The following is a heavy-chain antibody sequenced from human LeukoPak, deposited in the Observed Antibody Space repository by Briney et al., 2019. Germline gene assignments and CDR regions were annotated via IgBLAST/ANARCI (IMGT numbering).Heavy chain of an antibody. D-gene: IGHD1-26*01. CDR2: MYYDGST. J-gene: IGHJ4*02. V-gene: IGHV4-39*01. CDR1: GGSIYSTTFY. Sequence: NASETLSLTCTVSGGSIYSTTFYWGWVRQPPGKGLEWIGSMYYDGSTYHNPSLKSRVTISVDTSNNQFSLKLTSVTAADTAVYFCARRSDSGSDDGEDYFDYWGQGTLVTVSS. CDR3: ARRSDSGSDDGEDYFDY.